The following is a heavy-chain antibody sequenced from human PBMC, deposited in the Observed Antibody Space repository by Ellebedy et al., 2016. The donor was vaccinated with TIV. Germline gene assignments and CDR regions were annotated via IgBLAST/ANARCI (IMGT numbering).Heavy chain of an antibody. D-gene: IGHD3-22*01. Sequence: ASVKVSXXASGYTFTGYYMHWVRQAPGQGLEWMGWINPNSGGTNYAQKFQGRVTMTRDTSISTAYMELSRLRSDDTAVYYCARIMSSGYYHHPQFVDYWGQGTLVTVSS. J-gene: IGHJ4*02. CDR1: GYTFTGYY. V-gene: IGHV1-2*02. CDR2: INPNSGGT. CDR3: ARIMSSGYYHHPQFVDY.